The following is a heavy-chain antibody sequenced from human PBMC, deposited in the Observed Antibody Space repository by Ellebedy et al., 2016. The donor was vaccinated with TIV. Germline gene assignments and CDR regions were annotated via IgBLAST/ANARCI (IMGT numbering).Heavy chain of an antibody. CDR3: ARSPDGHNYDSSGYPRYYYYGMDV. J-gene: IGHJ6*02. CDR2: ARYDGGNN. D-gene: IGHD3-22*01. CDR1: GFTFSTNG. V-gene: IGHV3-30*02. Sequence: GESLKISCVASGFTFSTNGMHWVRQAPGKGLEWLAFARYDGGNNYYADSVKGRFTISRDNSKNTLFLQMNSLRAEDTAVYYCARSPDGHNYDSSGYPRYYYYGMDVWGQGTTVTVSS.